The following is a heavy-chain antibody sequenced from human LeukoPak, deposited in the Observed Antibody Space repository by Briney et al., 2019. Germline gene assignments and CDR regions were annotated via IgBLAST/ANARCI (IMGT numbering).Heavy chain of an antibody. CDR3: ARWYSSSWYDY. CDR2: IYYSGST. V-gene: IGHV4-61*08. J-gene: IGHJ4*02. Sequence: SQTLSLTCTVSGGSISSGGYYWSWIRQPPGKGLEWIGYIYYSGSTNYNPSLKSRVTISVDTSKNQFSLKLSSVTAADTAVYYCARWYSSSWYDYWGQGTLVTVSS. D-gene: IGHD6-13*01. CDR1: GGSISSGGYY.